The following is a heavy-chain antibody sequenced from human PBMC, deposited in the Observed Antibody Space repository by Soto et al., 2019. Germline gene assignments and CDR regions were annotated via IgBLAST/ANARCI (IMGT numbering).Heavy chain of an antibody. J-gene: IGHJ3*02. V-gene: IGHV3-9*01. D-gene: IGHD6-13*01. CDR2: ISWNSGSI. CDR3: AHTGPTGYSSSWYRAFDI. Sequence: GWSLRLSCAASVFTFDDYAMHWFRQAPGKGLEWVSGISWNSGSIGYADSVKGRFTISRDNAKNSLYLQMNSLRAEDTALYYCAHTGPTGYSSSWYRAFDIWGQGTMVTVSS. CDR1: VFTFDDYA.